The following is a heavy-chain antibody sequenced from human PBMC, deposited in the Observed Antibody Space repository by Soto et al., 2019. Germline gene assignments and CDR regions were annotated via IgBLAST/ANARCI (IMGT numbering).Heavy chain of an antibody. CDR3: ARGGAMVYAINDAFDI. CDR1: GLTVSSNY. D-gene: IGHD2-8*01. V-gene: IGHV3-53*01. CDR2: IYRGGNT. J-gene: IGHJ3*02. Sequence: GGSLRLSCAASGLTVSSNYMAWVRQAPGKGLEWVSVIYRGGNTYHADSVQGRFSISRDNSKNTVDLQMNSLRTKDTAVYYCARGGAMVYAINDAFDIWGQGTMVTVSS.